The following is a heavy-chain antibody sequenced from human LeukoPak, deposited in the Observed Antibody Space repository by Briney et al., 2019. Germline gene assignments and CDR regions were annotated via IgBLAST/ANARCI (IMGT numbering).Heavy chain of an antibody. D-gene: IGHD3-22*01. CDR3: ARGDSSGYFYLGDYFDY. J-gene: IGHJ4*02. CDR1: GGSFSGCY. CDR2: INHSGST. Sequence: SETLSLTCAVYGGSFSGCYWSWIRQPPGKGLEWIGEINHSGSTNYNPSLKSRVTISVDTSKNQFSLKLSSVTAADTAVYYCARGDSSGYFYLGDYFDYWGQGTLVTVSS. V-gene: IGHV4-34*01.